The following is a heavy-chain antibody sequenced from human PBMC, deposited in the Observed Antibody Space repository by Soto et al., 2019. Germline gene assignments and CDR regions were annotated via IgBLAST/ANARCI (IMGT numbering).Heavy chain of an antibody. Sequence: QVQLVESGGGLVKPGGSLRLSCAASGFTFTDYYMSWIRQAPGKGLEWVSYISSSGSTIYYADSVKGRFTISRDTATNYLSIQMTTLRAEDTAVYYCSRVLVFHGGFDPWGQGTLVTVSS. D-gene: IGHD2-21*02. V-gene: IGHV3-11*01. J-gene: IGHJ5*02. CDR1: GFTFTDYY. CDR3: SRVLVFHGGFDP. CDR2: ISSSGSTI.